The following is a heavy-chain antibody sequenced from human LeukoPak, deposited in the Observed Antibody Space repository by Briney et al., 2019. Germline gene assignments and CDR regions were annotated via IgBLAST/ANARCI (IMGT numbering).Heavy chain of an antibody. CDR1: GYTFTSYG. Sequence: ASVKVSCKASGYTFTSYGISWVRQAPGQGLEWMGWISVNNGNTNYAQKLQGRVTMTTDTSTSTAYMELRSLRSEDTAVYYCSRGGVDDYFDYWGQGTLVTVSS. CDR3: SRGGVDDYFDY. V-gene: IGHV1-18*01. CDR2: ISVNNGNT. D-gene: IGHD5-12*01. J-gene: IGHJ4*02.